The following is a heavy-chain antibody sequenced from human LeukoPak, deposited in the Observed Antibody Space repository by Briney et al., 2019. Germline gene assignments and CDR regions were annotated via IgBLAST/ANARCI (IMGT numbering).Heavy chain of an antibody. Sequence: GGSLRLSCAASGFTFDDYAMHWVRQAPGKGLKWVSGISWNSGSIGYADSVKGRFTISRDNAKNSLYLQMNSLRAEDMALYYCAKGGYYYDSSGYYGILDVWGQGTMVTVSS. CDR1: GFTFDDYA. CDR3: AKGGYYYDSSGYYGILDV. D-gene: IGHD3-22*01. J-gene: IGHJ3*01. V-gene: IGHV3-9*03. CDR2: ISWNSGSI.